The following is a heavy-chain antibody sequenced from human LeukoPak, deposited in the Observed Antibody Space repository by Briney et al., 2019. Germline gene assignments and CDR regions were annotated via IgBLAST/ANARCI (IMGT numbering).Heavy chain of an antibody. CDR2: IDHSGST. CDR1: GGSFSGYY. J-gene: IGHJ4*02. Sequence: SETLSLTCAVYGGSFSGYYWSWIRQPPGKGLEWIGEIDHSGSTNYNPSLKSRVTISVDTSKNQFSLKLSSVTAADTAVYYCARGRIARLPYFDYWGQGTLVTVSS. CDR3: ARGRIARLPYFDY. V-gene: IGHV4-34*01. D-gene: IGHD5-18*01.